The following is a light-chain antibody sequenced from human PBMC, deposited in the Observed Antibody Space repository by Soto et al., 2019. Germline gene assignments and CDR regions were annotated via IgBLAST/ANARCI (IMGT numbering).Light chain of an antibody. Sequence: DIQMTQSPSTLSASVGDRVIITCRASQSISSWLAWYQQKPGKAPKLLIYKASSLESGVPSRFSGSGSGTEFTLTISSLQPDDFARYYCQQYNSFLFTFGPGTKVDIK. J-gene: IGKJ3*01. V-gene: IGKV1-5*03. CDR3: QQYNSFLFT. CDR1: QSISSW. CDR2: KAS.